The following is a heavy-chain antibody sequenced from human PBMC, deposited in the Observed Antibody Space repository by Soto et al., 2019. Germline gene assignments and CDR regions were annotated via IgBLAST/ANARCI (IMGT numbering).Heavy chain of an antibody. Sequence: QVQLQESGPGLVKPSETLSLTCTVSGGSISRYYWSWIRQPPGKGLEWIGYMYNTGSTVYNPSFKSRVTISVYMSKNQCSLKLNSVTAADTAVYYCARDLWGYCGTDCYPLDVWGQGTTVTVSS. J-gene: IGHJ6*02. D-gene: IGHD2-21*02. V-gene: IGHV4-59*01. CDR1: GGSISRYY. CDR2: MYNTGST. CDR3: ARDLWGYCGTDCYPLDV.